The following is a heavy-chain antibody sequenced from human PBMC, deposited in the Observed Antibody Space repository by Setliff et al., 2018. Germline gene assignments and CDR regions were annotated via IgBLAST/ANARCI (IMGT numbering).Heavy chain of an antibody. CDR3: ATPGRDDLDSPFEPFDI. Sequence: SETLSLTCAVSGASINSGHYWGWIRQPPGKGLEWIATVYHRGRKYYNPSLQSRVSVSLDTSKNHFSLRLTSMTAADTAVYYCATPGRDDLDSPFEPFDIWGQGTMVTVSS. J-gene: IGHJ3*02. CDR1: GASINSGHY. V-gene: IGHV4-38-2*01. D-gene: IGHD3-3*01. CDR2: VYHRGRK.